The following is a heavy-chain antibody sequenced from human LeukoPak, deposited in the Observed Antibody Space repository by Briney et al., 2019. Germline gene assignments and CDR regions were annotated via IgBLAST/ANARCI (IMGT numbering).Heavy chain of an antibody. CDR1: GLTFSSYW. CDR2: IKQDGSEK. J-gene: IGHJ4*02. Sequence: GGSLRLSCAASGLTFSSYWMSWVRQAPGKGLEWVANIKQDGSEKYYVDSVKGRFTISRDNAKNSLYLQMNSLRAEDTAVYYCARELGRYYYDSSGPLRGYYFDYWGQGTLVTVSS. CDR3: ARELGRYYYDSSGPLRGYYFDY. D-gene: IGHD3-22*01. V-gene: IGHV3-7*03.